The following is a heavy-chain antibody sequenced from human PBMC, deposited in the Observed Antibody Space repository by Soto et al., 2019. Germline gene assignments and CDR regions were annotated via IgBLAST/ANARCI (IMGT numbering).Heavy chain of an antibody. CDR3: ARDPYDITGNRIVF. CDR2: INHIGST. Sequence: SDTPSLTCAVYGGSFSGYYWSWIRQPPGKGLEWIGEINHIGSTNYNASLKSRVTISVDTSNNQFSLKLISVTSSDTAVYFCARDPYDITGNRIVFWGQGIPVTVSS. D-gene: IGHD3-22*01. V-gene: IGHV4-34*01. J-gene: IGHJ4*02. CDR1: GGSFSGYY.